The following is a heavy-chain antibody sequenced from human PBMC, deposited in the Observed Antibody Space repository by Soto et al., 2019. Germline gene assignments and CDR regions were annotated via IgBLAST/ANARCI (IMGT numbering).Heavy chain of an antibody. V-gene: IGHV1-18*01. J-gene: IGHJ6*02. D-gene: IGHD2-15*01. CDR2: ISAYNGNT. CDR1: GYTFTSYG. Sequence: QVQLVQSGAEVKKPGASVKVSCKASGYTFTSYGISWVRQAPGQGLEWMGWISAYNGNTNYAQKLQGRVTMTTDTSTSTAYMGLRSLRSDDTAVYYWARDLYVAAPGGGYYYYGMDVWGQGTTVTVSS. CDR3: ARDLYVAAPGGGYYYYGMDV.